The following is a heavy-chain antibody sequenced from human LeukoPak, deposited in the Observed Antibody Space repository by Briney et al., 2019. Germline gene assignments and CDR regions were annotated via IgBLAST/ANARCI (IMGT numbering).Heavy chain of an antibody. J-gene: IGHJ4*02. D-gene: IGHD3-22*01. Sequence: ASVKVSCKASGYTFTGYYMHWVRQAPGQGLEWMGWINPNSGGTNYAQKFQGRVTMTRDTSISTAYIELSRLRSDDTAVYYCARDVIPTYYYDSSGYSYDYWGQGTLVTVSS. V-gene: IGHV1-2*02. CDR1: GYTFTGYY. CDR3: ARDVIPTYYYDSSGYSYDY. CDR2: INPNSGGT.